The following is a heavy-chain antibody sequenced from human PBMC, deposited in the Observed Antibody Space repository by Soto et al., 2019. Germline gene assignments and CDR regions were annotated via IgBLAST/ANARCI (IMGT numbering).Heavy chain of an antibody. CDR2: ISSSGSTI. CDR1: GFTFSDYY. V-gene: IGHV3-11*01. CDR3: ARVAWGVVVAAKVVVPHFDY. J-gene: IGHJ4*02. Sequence: GGSLRLSCAASGFTFSDYYMSWIRQAPGKGLEWVSYISSSGSTIYYADSVKGRFTISRDNAKNSLYLQMNSLRAEDTAVYYCARVAWGVVVAAKVVVPHFDYWGQGTLVTVSS. D-gene: IGHD2-15*01.